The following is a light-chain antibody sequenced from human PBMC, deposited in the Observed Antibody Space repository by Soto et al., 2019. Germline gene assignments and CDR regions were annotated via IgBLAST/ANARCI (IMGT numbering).Light chain of an antibody. Sequence: QSALTQPASVSGSPGQSITISCTGTNNDVGGYNYVSWYQHHPGKAPKLIIYDVDDRPSGISNRFSGSRSGNTASLTISGLQAEDEADYYCTSYTTSTTVMFGGGTKVTVL. J-gene: IGLJ3*02. V-gene: IGLV2-14*03. CDR1: NNDVGGYNY. CDR2: DVD. CDR3: TSYTTSTTVM.